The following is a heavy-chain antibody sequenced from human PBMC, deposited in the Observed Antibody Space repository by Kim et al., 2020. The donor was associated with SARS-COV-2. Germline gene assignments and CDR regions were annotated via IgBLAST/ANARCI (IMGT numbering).Heavy chain of an antibody. V-gene: IGHV1-69*13. J-gene: IGHJ4*02. Sequence: SVKVSCKASGGTFSSYAISWVRQAPGQGLEWMGGIIPIFGTANYAQKFQGRVTITADESTSTAYMELSSLRSEDTAVYYCARQIRVGATLSDYWGQGTLVTVSS. CDR1: GGTFSSYA. CDR2: IIPIFGTA. CDR3: ARQIRVGATLSDY. D-gene: IGHD1-26*01.